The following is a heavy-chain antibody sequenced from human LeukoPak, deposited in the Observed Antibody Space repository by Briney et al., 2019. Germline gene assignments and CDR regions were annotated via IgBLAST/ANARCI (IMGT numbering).Heavy chain of an antibody. CDR2: INPNSGGT. J-gene: IGHJ4*02. CDR3: ASIAAQGTDPPHENFDY. V-gene: IGHV1-2*02. D-gene: IGHD6-6*01. CDR1: GYTFTGYY. Sequence: ASVKVSCKASGYTFTGYYMHWVRQAPGQGLEWMGWINPNSGGTNYAQKFQGRVTMNRDTSISTAYTELSRLRSDDTAVYYCASIAAQGTDPPHENFDYWGQGTLVTVSS.